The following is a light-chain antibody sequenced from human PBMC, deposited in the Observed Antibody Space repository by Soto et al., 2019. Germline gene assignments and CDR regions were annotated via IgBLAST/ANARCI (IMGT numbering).Light chain of an antibody. CDR2: EVN. Sequence: QSVLTQPPSASGSPGQSVAISCTGTSSDVGGYNYVSWYQQHPGKAPKLMIYEVNKRPSGVPDRFSGSKSGNTASLTVSGLQAEDEADYYCQVWDSISDHVVFGGGTKLTVL. CDR1: SSDVGGYNY. J-gene: IGLJ2*01. CDR3: QVWDSISDHVV. V-gene: IGLV2-8*01.